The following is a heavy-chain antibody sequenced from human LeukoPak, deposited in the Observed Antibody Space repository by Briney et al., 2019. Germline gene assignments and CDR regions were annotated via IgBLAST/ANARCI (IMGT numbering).Heavy chain of an antibody. CDR3: AKESPMQEWFFGYFDY. D-gene: IGHD3-3*01. Sequence: PGGSLRLSCAASGFTFSSYAMSWVRQAPGKGLDWVSSLSGSDGSTYYADSVKGRFTTSRDNSKSTLSLQMNNLRAEDTAVYYCAKESPMQEWFFGYFDYWGQGTLVTVSS. V-gene: IGHV3-23*01. CDR1: GFTFSSYA. CDR2: LSGSDGST. J-gene: IGHJ4*02.